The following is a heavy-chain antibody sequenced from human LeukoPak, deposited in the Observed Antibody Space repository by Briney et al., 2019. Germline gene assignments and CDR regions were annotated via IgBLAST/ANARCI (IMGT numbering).Heavy chain of an antibody. D-gene: IGHD1-26*01. J-gene: IGHJ4*02. CDR2: IYTSGST. Sequence: SETLSLTCTVSGGSISSYYWSWIRQPAGKGLEWIGRIYTSGSTNYNPSLKSRVTMSVDTSKNQFSLKLSSVTAADTAVYYCARVGTSYPHVWYFGYWGQGTLVTVSS. CDR1: GGSISSYY. V-gene: IGHV4-4*07. CDR3: ARVGTSYPHVWYFGY.